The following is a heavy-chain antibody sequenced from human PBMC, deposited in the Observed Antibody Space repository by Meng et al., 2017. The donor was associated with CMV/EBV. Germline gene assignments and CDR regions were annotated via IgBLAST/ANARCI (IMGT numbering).Heavy chain of an antibody. CDR2: IYPGDSDT. V-gene: IGHV5-51*01. D-gene: IGHD3-3*01. J-gene: IGHJ4*02. CDR3: ARGVGVTIFGVANDY. Sequence: KVSCKGSGYSFTSYWIGWVRQTPGKGLEWMGIIYPGDSDTRYSPSFQGQVTLSADKSISTAYLQWSSLKASDTAMYYCARGVGVTIFGVANDYWGQGTLVTVSS. CDR1: GYSFTSYW.